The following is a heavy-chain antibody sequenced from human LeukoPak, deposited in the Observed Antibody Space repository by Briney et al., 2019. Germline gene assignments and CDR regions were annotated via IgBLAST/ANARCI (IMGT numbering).Heavy chain of an antibody. D-gene: IGHD3-22*01. CDR1: GDSVSSGYYY. CDR3: ARDYSGDYDSSGYLYYLDY. Sequence: SETLSLTCIVSGDSVSSGYYYWSWIRQPPGKGLEWMGNIYYSGRTNYNPSLKSRVTISVDTSKNQLSLKLSSVTAADTAVYYCARDYSGDYDSSGYLYYLDYWGQGFLVTASS. CDR2: IYYSGRT. V-gene: IGHV4-61*01. J-gene: IGHJ4*02.